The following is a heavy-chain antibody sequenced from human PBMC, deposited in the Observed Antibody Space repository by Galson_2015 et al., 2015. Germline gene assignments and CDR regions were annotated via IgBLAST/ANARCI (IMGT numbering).Heavy chain of an antibody. D-gene: IGHD3-16*01. CDR3: AKEDVTYYDYIWGSPTHGYFDY. CDR1: GFTFSSYA. Sequence: SLRLSCAASGFTFSSYAMSWVRQAPGKGLEWVSAISGSGGSTYYADSVKGRFTISRDNSKNTLYLQMNSLRAEDTAVYYCAKEDVTYYDYIWGSPTHGYFDYWGQGTLVTVSS. V-gene: IGHV3-23*01. CDR2: ISGSGGST. J-gene: IGHJ4*02.